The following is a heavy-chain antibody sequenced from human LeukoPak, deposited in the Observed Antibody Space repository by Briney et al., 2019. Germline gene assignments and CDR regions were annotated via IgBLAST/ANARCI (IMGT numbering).Heavy chain of an antibody. CDR3: AKKIRRSVAAARLDDY. CDR2: ISGSGGST. D-gene: IGHD6-13*01. J-gene: IGHJ4*02. Sequence: PGGSLRLSCAASGFTFSSYGMHWVRQAPGKGLEWVSAISGSGGSTYYADSVKGRFTISRDNSKNTLYLQMNSLRAEDTAVYYCAKKIRRSVAAARLDDYWGQGTLVTVSS. CDR1: GFTFSSYG. V-gene: IGHV3-23*01.